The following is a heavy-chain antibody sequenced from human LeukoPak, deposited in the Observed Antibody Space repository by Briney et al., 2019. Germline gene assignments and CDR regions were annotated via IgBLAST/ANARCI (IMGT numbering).Heavy chain of an antibody. CDR1: GYTFTSYG. D-gene: IGHD3-3*02. CDR3: ARSPPTTFFRPDEPDY. J-gene: IGHJ4*02. Sequence: ASVKVSCKASGYTFTSYGISWVRQAPGQGLEWMGWISAYNGNTNYAQKLQGRVTMTRNTSISTAYMELSSLRSEDTAVYYCARSPPTTFFRPDEPDYWGQGTLVTVSS. CDR2: ISAYNGNT. V-gene: IGHV1-18*01.